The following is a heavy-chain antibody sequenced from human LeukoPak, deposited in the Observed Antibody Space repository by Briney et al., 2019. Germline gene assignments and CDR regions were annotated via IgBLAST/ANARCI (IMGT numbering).Heavy chain of an antibody. J-gene: IGHJ4*02. Sequence: PGGSLRLSCAASGFTFSNYAMSWVRQAPGKGLGWVSAISGSGSSTYYADSVKGRFTISRDNSRTTLYLQMNSLRAEDTAVYYCAKPIGVAGTGFDYWGQGTLVTVSS. V-gene: IGHV3-23*01. D-gene: IGHD6-19*01. CDR2: ISGSGSST. CDR1: GFTFSNYA. CDR3: AKPIGVAGTGFDY.